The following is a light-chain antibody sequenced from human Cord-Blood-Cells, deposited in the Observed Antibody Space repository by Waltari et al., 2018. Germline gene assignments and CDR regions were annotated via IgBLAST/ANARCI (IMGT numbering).Light chain of an antibody. J-gene: IGLJ1*01. CDR2: GKN. CDR1: SLRSYY. Sequence: SSELTQDPAVSVALGQTVRITCQGDSLRSYYASWYQQKPGQAPVLVIVGKNNRPSGIPDRFAGSSSGNTASLTITGAQAEDEADYYCNSRDSSGNVFGTGTKVTVL. V-gene: IGLV3-19*01. CDR3: NSRDSSGNV.